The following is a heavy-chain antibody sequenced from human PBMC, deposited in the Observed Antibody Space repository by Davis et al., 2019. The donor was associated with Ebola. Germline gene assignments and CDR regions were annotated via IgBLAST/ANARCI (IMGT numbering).Heavy chain of an antibody. D-gene: IGHD3-10*01. V-gene: IGHV1-69*06. CDR2: IIPIFGTA. CDR1: GGTFSSYA. CDR3: ASPSRLWFGARHDRKYYGMDV. Sequence: SVKVSCKASGGTFSSYAISWVRQAPGQGLEWMGGIIPIFGTANYVQKFQGRVTITADKSTSTAYMELSSLRSEDTAVYYCASPSRLWFGARHDRKYYGMDVWGQGTTVTVSS. J-gene: IGHJ6*02.